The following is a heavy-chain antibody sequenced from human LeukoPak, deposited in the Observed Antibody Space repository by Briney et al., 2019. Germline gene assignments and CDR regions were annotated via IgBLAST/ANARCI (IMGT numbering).Heavy chain of an antibody. CDR3: AKDLHDILTGSPPGWFDP. CDR1: GFTFSSYW. V-gene: IGHV3-7*03. CDR2: IKQDGSEK. J-gene: IGHJ5*02. D-gene: IGHD3-9*01. Sequence: GGSLRLSCAASGFTFSSYWMSWVRQAPGKGLEWVANIKQDGSEKYYVDSVRGRFTISRDNAKNSLYLQMNSLRAEDTAVYYCAKDLHDILTGSPPGWFDPWGQGTLVTVSS.